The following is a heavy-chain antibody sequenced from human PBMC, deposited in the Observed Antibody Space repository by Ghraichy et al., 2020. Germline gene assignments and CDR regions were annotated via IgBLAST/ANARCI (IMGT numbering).Heavy chain of an antibody. V-gene: IGHV1-2*02. J-gene: IGHJ4*02. D-gene: IGHD4-17*01. CDR2: INPNSGGT. CDR3: ARDRYTVTMPSTLYFDY. Sequence: ASVKVSCKASGYTFTGYYMHWVRQAPGQGLEWMGWINPNSGGTNYAQKFQGRVTMTRDTSISTAYMELSRLRSDDTAVYYCARDRYTVTMPSTLYFDYWGQGTLVTVSS. CDR1: GYTFTGYY.